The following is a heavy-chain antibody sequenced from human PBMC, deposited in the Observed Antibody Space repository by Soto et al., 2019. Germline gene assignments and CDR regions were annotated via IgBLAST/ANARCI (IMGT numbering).Heavy chain of an antibody. D-gene: IGHD6-6*01. CDR3: ASGGIAARLSFDP. Sequence: GGSLRLSCAASGFTFSSYWMSWVRQASGKGLEWVANIKQDGSEKYYVDSVKGRFTVSRDNAKSSLYLQMNSLRAEDTAVYYCASGGIAARLSFDPWGQGTLVTVSS. CDR2: IKQDGSEK. CDR1: GFTFSSYW. V-gene: IGHV3-7*01. J-gene: IGHJ5*02.